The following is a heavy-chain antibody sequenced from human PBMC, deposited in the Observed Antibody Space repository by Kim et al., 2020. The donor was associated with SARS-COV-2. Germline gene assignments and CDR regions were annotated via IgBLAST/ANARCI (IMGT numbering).Heavy chain of an antibody. Sequence: SETLSLTCTVSGGSISSGSYYWSWIRQTAGKGLEWIGRIYTSGSTNYNPSLKSRVTISVDTSMNQFSLKLGSVTAADTAVYYCAREAALDLMRYYYYGMDVWGQGTTVTVSS. V-gene: IGHV4-61*02. CDR1: GGSISSGSYY. J-gene: IGHJ6*02. CDR2: IYTSGST. CDR3: AREAALDLMRYYYYGMDV. D-gene: IGHD6-13*01.